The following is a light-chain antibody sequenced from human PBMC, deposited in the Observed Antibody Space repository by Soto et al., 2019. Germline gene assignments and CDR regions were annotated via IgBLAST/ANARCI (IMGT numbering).Light chain of an antibody. CDR3: AAWDDNLWL. CDR1: TYNIGTNS. V-gene: IGLV1-44*01. J-gene: IGLJ3*02. CDR2: NNH. Sequence: QAVVTQPPSASGTPGQRVTISCSGATYNIGTNSVRWYQQVPGTAPKVLIYNNHERPSGVPDRFSGSKSGTSASLAISGLQSDDEADYYCAAWDDNLWLFGGGTKLTVL.